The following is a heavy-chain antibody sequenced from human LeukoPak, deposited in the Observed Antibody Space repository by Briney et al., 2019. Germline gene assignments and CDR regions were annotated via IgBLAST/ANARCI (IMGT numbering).Heavy chain of an antibody. CDR2: INTDGSST. D-gene: IGHD2/OR15-2a*01. CDR1: GFTFSSYW. Sequence: GGSLRLSYAASGFTFSSYWMHWVRQAPGKGLVWVSRINTDGSSTSYADSVKGRFTISRDNAKNTLYLQMNSLRAEDTAVYYCAKADYFHPPPDAFDIWGQGTMVTVSS. V-gene: IGHV3-74*01. J-gene: IGHJ3*02. CDR3: AKADYFHPPPDAFDI.